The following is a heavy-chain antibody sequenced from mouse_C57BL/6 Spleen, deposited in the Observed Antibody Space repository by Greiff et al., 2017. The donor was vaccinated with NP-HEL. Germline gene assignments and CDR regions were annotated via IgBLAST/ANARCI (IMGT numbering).Heavy chain of an antibody. CDR1: GYAFSSSW. CDR2: IYPGDGDT. CDR3: ARGYGSFYFGC. D-gene: IGHD1-1*01. V-gene: IGHV1-82*01. J-gene: IGHJ2*01. Sequence: VQLQQSGPELVKPGASVKISCKASGYAFSSSWMNWVKQRPGKGLEWIGRIYPGDGDTNYNGKFKGKATLTADKSSSTAYMQLSSLTAEDSAVYFCARGYGSFYFGCWGQGATLTVAS.